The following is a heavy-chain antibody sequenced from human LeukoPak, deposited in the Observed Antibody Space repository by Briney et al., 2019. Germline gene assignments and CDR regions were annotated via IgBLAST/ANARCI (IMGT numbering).Heavy chain of an antibody. CDR3: ARDKGFSGTKYPDY. CDR1: GFTFSSYA. V-gene: IGHV3-30*04. D-gene: IGHD1-26*01. J-gene: IGHJ4*02. CDR2: ISYDGSNK. Sequence: GALRLSCAASGFTFSSYAMHWVRQAPGKGLEWVAVISYDGSNKFHADSVKGRFTISRDNSKNTLYLQMNSLRAEDTAVYYCARDKGFSGTKYPDYWGQGTLVTVSS.